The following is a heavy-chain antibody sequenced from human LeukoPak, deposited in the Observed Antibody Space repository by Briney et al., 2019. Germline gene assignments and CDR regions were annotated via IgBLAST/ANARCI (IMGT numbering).Heavy chain of an antibody. CDR1: GYSFTSHA. D-gene: IGHD1-26*01. J-gene: IGHJ3*01. V-gene: IGHV7-4-1*02. CDR2: VNTNTRNP. CDR3: ARRGSGSYVGAFDL. Sequence: GASVKVSCKASGYSFTSHAMNWVRRGPGQGLEWMGWVNTNTRNPTYAQGFTGRFVFSLDTSVSTAYLEISGLKTEDTAMYYCARRGSGSYVGAFDLWGQGTMVTVSS.